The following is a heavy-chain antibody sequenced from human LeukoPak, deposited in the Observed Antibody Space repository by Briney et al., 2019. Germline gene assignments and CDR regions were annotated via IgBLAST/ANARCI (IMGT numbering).Heavy chain of an antibody. CDR2: ISYDGSNK. CDR1: GFTFSSYA. D-gene: IGHD5-18*01. V-gene: IGHV3-30*04. Sequence: GGSLRLSCAASGFTFSSYAMHWVRQAPGKGLEWVAVISYDGSNKYYADSVKGRFTTSRDNSKNTLYLQMNSLRAEDTAVYYCARDRGYSYGRGPAYGMDVWGKGTTVTVSS. J-gene: IGHJ6*04. CDR3: ARDRGYSYGRGPAYGMDV.